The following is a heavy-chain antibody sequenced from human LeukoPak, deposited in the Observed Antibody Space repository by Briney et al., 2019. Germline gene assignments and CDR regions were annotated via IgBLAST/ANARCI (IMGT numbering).Heavy chain of an antibody. CDR2: ISAYNGNT. J-gene: IGHJ4*02. Sequence: EASVKVSCKASGYTFTSYGISWVRQAPGQGLEWMGWISAYNGNTNYAQKLQGRVTMTTDTSTSTAYMELRSLRSDDTAVYYCARVGPSDSSGWYLSGGYWGQGTLVTVSS. CDR3: ARVGPSDSSGWYLSGGY. V-gene: IGHV1-18*01. CDR1: GYTFTSYG. D-gene: IGHD6-19*01.